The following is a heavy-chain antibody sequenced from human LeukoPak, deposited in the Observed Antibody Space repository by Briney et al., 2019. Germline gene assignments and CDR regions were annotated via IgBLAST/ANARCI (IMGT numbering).Heavy chain of an antibody. CDR3: ARAKQGDCSSTSCYFGYYYYYMDV. CDR1: GGSFSGYY. Sequence: SETLSLTCAVYGGSFSGYYWSWIRQPPGKGLEWIGEINHSGSTNYNPSLKSRVTISVDTSKNQFSLKLSPVTAADTAVYYCARAKQGDCSSTSCYFGYYYYYMDVWGKGTTVTVSS. CDR2: INHSGST. J-gene: IGHJ6*03. V-gene: IGHV4-34*01. D-gene: IGHD2-2*01.